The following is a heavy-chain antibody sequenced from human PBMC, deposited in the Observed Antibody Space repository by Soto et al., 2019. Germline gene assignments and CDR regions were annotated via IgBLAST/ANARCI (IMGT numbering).Heavy chain of an antibody. V-gene: IGHV4-39*01. CDR1: GGSISSSNYY. D-gene: IGHD6-13*01. J-gene: IGHJ3*01. CDR2: IYYGST. CDR3: AGISPWGAAATPDPVDV. Sequence: QLQLQESGPGLVKPSETLSLTCTVSGGSISSSNYYWGWIRQPPGKGLEWIGSIYYGSTYYNPSLTSRVTISVDTSKTQSSLTLSSVTAADTAVYSCAGISPWGAAATPDPVDVWGQGTMVTVSS.